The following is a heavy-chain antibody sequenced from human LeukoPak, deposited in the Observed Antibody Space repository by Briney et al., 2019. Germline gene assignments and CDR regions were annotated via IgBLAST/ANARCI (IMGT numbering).Heavy chain of an antibody. CDR2: ISSGGTYI. V-gene: IGHV3-21*01. Sequence: GGSLRLSCVASGFTFSTYSMNWVRQAPGKGLEWVSSISSGGTYIHYGDSVRGRFAIARDNAENTLHLQMNSLRAEDTAVYYRARDLSHCSSSSCYSFDYYYGMDVWGQGTTVTVSS. CDR3: ARDLSHCSSSSCYSFDYYYGMDV. D-gene: IGHD2-2*01. J-gene: IGHJ6*02. CDR1: GFTFSTYS.